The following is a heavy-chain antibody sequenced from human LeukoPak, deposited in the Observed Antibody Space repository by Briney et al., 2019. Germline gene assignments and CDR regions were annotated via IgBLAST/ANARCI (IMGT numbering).Heavy chain of an antibody. D-gene: IGHD2-15*01. Sequence: GGSLRLSCAASGFTFSSYAMSWVRQTPGKGLEWVSAISGSDGSTYYADSVRGRFTISRDNSKNTLFLQMNSLRAEDTAVYYCAKDTAHHGGSAFDFWGQGTLVTVSS. CDR2: ISGSDGST. J-gene: IGHJ4*02. V-gene: IGHV3-23*01. CDR3: AKDTAHHGGSAFDF. CDR1: GFTFSSYA.